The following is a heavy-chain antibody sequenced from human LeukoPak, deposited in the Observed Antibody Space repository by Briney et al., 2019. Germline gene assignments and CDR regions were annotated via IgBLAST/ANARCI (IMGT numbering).Heavy chain of an antibody. CDR2: IDPSDSYT. V-gene: IGHV5-10-1*01. Sequence: NLGESLKISCKGSGYSFTSYWISWVRQMPGKGLEWMGRIDPSDSYTNYSPSFQGHVTISADKSISTAYLQWSSLKASDTAMYYCASEYYYDSSGYYGYWGQGTLVTVSS. J-gene: IGHJ4*02. CDR1: GYSFTSYW. D-gene: IGHD3-22*01. CDR3: ASEYYYDSSGYYGY.